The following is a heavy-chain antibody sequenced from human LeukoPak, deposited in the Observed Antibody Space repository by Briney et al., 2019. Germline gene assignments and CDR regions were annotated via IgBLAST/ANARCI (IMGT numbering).Heavy chain of an antibody. CDR2: IIPIFGTA. V-gene: IGHV1-69*13. J-gene: IGHJ4*02. CDR1: GGTFSSYA. D-gene: IGHD3-22*01. CDR3: ARTHSSGYHYARAPFDY. Sequence: SVKVSCKASGGTFSSYAISWVRQAPGQGLEWMGGIIPIFGTANYAQKFQGRVTITADESTSTAYMELSSLRSEDTAVYYCARTHSSGYHYARAPFDYWGQGTLVTVSS.